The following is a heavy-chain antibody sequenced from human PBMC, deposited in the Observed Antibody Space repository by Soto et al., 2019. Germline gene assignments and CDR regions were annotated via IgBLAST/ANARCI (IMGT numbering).Heavy chain of an antibody. J-gene: IGHJ6*02. Sequence: GASVKVSCKASGYTFTGYYMHWVRQAPGQGLEWMGGIIPIFGTANYAQKFQGRVTITADESTSTAYMELSSLRSEDTAVYYCARGPDCSSTSCYSYYYYGMDVWGQGTTVTVSS. CDR3: ARGPDCSSTSCYSYYYYGMDV. CDR1: GYTFTGYY. V-gene: IGHV1-69*13. D-gene: IGHD2-2*01. CDR2: IIPIFGTA.